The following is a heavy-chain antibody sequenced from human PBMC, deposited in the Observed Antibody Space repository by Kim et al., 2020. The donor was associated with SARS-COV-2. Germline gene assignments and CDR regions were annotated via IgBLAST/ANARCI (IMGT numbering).Heavy chain of an antibody. CDR3: ARVRGQYVTIHRGVRKEYQYYAMDV. CDR1: GGSLSGYS. Sequence: SETLSLTCAVYGGSLSGYSWTWIRQPPGKGLESIGEINHAGKTNYNPSLKSRVIVSVDTSKNQFSLKLTSVTAADAAVYYCARVRGQYVTIHRGVRKEYQYYAMDVWGQGTTVTVSS. J-gene: IGHJ6*02. CDR2: INHAGKT. V-gene: IGHV4-34*01. D-gene: IGHD3-10*01.